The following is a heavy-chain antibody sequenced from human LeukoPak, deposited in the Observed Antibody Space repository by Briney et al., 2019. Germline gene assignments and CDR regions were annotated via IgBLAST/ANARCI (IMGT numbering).Heavy chain of an antibody. CDR2: ISYDGTNK. V-gene: IGHV3-30-3*01. CDR3: AREAAAYCGGDCWVDY. J-gene: IGHJ4*02. CDR1: GFTFSTYA. D-gene: IGHD2-21*02. Sequence: PGRSLRLSCSASGFTFSTYAMHWVRQAPGKGLEWVAVISYDGTNKYYADSVKGRFTVSRDNSKNTLYLQMNSLRPKDTAIYYCAREAAAYCGGDCWVDYWGQGTLVTVSS.